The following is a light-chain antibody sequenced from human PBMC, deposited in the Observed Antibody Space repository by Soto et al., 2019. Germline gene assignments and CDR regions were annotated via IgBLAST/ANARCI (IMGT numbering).Light chain of an antibody. CDR2: EVN. J-gene: IGLJ3*02. V-gene: IGLV2-23*02. CDR3: CSYAGDATWV. Sequence: QSALTQPASVSGSPGQSITISSTGTSSDVGSYNLVSWYQHHPGKAPKVMIYEVNKRPSGVSNRFSGSKSGNTASLTISGLQAEDEADYYCCSYAGDATWVFGGGTKVTVL. CDR1: SSDVGSYNL.